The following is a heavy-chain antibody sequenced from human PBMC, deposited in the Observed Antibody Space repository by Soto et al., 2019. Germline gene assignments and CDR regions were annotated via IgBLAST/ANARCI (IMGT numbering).Heavy chain of an antibody. V-gene: IGHV3-15*01. CDR1: GFIFSQAW. CDR3: TTASLVSAGNN. CDR2: IKTKTDGETT. J-gene: IGHJ4*02. Sequence: PGGSLRLSCATSGFIFSQAWMTWVRQAPGKGLEWVGRIKTKTDGETTDYAAPVKGRFTISRDDSKNTLSLQMNDLKTEDTAVYYCTTASLVSAGNNWGQGTMVTVSS. D-gene: IGHD6-13*01.